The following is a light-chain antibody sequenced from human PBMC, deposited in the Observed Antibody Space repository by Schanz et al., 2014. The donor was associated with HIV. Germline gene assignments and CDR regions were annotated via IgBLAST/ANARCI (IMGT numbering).Light chain of an antibody. CDR2: GAS. J-gene: IGKJ3*01. V-gene: IGKV3-20*01. CDR1: QSVKSDS. Sequence: EIVLTQSPGTLSLSPGERGTLSCRASQSVKSDSLAWYQQKPGQAPRLFIYGASTRATGIPDRFSGSGSGTDFTLTISRLEPEDFAVYYCQHYGGSFGPGTKVDSK. CDR3: QHYGGS.